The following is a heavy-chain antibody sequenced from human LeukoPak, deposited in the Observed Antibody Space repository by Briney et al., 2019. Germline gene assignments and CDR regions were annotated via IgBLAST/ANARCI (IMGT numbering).Heavy chain of an antibody. J-gene: IGHJ3*02. D-gene: IGHD3-9*01. Sequence: SETLSLTCTVSGGSVSSGSYYWSWIRQPPGKGLEWIGRVYSSVTTNYNPSLKSRVTISLDTSKNQFSLKLSFVTAADTAVYYCARRDDMNAFDIWGQGTMVTVSS. CDR1: GGSVSSGSYY. CDR3: ARRDDMNAFDI. CDR2: VYSSVTT. V-gene: IGHV4-61*01.